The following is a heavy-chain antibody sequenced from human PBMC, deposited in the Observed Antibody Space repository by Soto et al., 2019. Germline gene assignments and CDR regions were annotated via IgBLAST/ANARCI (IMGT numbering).Heavy chain of an antibody. CDR1: GGSISSYY. CDR2: IYYDGTT. D-gene: IGHD4-4*01. V-gene: IGHV4-59*01. Sequence: KPSETLSLTCTVSGGSISSYYWSWFRQPPGKGLEWIGYIYYDGTTNYNPSVRSRVTISVDTSKNQFSLKLSSVTAADTAVYQCARHGITVNYAMDVWGQGTTVTVSS. J-gene: IGHJ6*02. CDR3: ARHGITVNYAMDV.